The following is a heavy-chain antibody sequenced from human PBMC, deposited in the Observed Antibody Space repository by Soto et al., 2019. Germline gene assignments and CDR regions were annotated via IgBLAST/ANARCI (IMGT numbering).Heavy chain of an antibody. J-gene: IGHJ4*02. CDR1: GFTFSNAW. CDR3: TPTLGVQWELPYYFDY. V-gene: IGHV3-15*01. CDR2: IKSKTDGGTT. Sequence: GGSLRLSCAASGFTFSNAWMSWVRQAPGKGLEWVGRIKSKTDGGTTDYAAPVKGRFTISRDDSKNTLYLQMNSLKTEDTAVYYCTPTLGVQWELPYYFDYWGQGTLVTVSS. D-gene: IGHD1-26*01.